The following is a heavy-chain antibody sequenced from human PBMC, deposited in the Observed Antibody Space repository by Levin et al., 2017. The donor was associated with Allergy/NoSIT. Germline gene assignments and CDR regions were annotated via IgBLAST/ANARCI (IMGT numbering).Heavy chain of an antibody. J-gene: IGHJ4*02. CDR3: ARGGGAYGGLDY. V-gene: IGHV3-15*01. Sequence: PGGSLRFSCAASGFTFSNAWMSWVRQAPGKGLEWVGRIKSKTDGGTTDYAAPVKGRFTISRDDSKNTLYLQMNSLKTEDTAVYYCARGGGAYGGLDYWGQGTLVTVSS. CDR1: GFTFSNAW. CDR2: IKSKTDGGTT. D-gene: IGHD5-12*01.